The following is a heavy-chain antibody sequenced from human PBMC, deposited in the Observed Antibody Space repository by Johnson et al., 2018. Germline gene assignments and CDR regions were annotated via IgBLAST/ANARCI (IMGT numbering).Heavy chain of an antibody. D-gene: IGHD4-17*01. J-gene: IGHJ3*02. Sequence: QVQLVQSGAEVKKPGASVKVSCKASGYTLTSYDINWVRQATGQGLEWGGWMNPNSGHTGYAQKFQGRVTMTRNTSISTAYMELSSLKSEDTAVYYSAREGYGDKHAFDIWGQGTMVTVSS. CDR2: MNPNSGHT. CDR1: GYTLTSYD. CDR3: AREGYGDKHAFDI. V-gene: IGHV1-8*01.